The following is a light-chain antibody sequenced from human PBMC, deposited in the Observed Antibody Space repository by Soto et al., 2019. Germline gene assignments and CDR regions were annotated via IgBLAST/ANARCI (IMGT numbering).Light chain of an antibody. V-gene: IGKV3-20*01. J-gene: IGKJ5*01. CDR1: QSVSSSY. CDR2: GAS. Sequence: EIVLTQSPGTLSLSPGERATLSCRASQSVSSSYLAGYQQKPGQAPRLLIYGASSRATGIPDRFSGSGTRTDFTLTISRLEPEDFAVYYCQQYGSSPSITFGQGTRLELK. CDR3: QQYGSSPSIT.